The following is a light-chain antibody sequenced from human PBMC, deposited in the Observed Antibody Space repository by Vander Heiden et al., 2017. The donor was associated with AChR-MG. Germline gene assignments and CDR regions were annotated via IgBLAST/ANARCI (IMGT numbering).Light chain of an antibody. CDR2: KNN. CDR3: AAWDDSRSGWV. J-gene: IGLJ3*02. V-gene: IGLV1-47*01. CDR1: SSDAGRKY. Sequence: QSVLTPPPSASGTPGQWVLISFSGRSSDAGRKYVYWNQQLPGTAPKLLTYKNNQRPSGVPDRFSGSKSGTSASLAISDLRSEDEADYYCAAWDDSRSGWVFGGGTKLTVL.